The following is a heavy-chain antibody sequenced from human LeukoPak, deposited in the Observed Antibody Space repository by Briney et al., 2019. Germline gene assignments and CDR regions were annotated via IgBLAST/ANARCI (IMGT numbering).Heavy chain of an antibody. CDR1: GFSFINSA. V-gene: IGHV1-58*02. J-gene: IGHJ3*02. CDR2: IVVGSGDT. D-gene: IGHD3-16*02. Sequence: GASVKVSCKASGFSFINSAMQWVRQTRGQRLEWIGWIVVGSGDTNYAQKFQERVTITRDMSTNTAYMELRSLRFEDTAMYYCAAEDDYIWRSYRSLDIWGQGTMVTVSS. CDR3: AAEDDYIWRSYRSLDI.